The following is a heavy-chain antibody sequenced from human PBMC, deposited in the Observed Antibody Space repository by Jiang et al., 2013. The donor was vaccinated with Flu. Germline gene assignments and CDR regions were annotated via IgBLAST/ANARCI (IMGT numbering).Heavy chain of an antibody. D-gene: IGHD1-7*01. CDR3: ARDSSNWNYVYYYGMDV. Sequence: RSLRLSCAASGFTFSSYAMHWVRQAPGKGLEWVAVISYDGSNKYYADSVKGRFTISRDNSKNTLYLQMNSLRAEDTAVYYCARDSSNWNYVYYYGMDVWGQGTTVTVSS. CDR1: GFTFSSYA. CDR2: ISYDGSNK. J-gene: IGHJ6*02. V-gene: IGHV3-30-3*01.